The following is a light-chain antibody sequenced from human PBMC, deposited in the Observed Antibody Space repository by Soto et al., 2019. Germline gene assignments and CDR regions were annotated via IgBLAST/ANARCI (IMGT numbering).Light chain of an antibody. CDR2: EVT. Sequence: QSALTQPASVSGSPGQSITLSCTGANSDVNNYDYVSWYQQYPGLAPQLIISEVTNRPSVISDRFSGSKSANTAYLTISGLQAEDEAHYYCCSHTISGSGTPVFGGGTKVTVL. V-gene: IGLV2-14*01. CDR3: CSHTISGSGTPV. CDR1: NSDVNNYDY. J-gene: IGLJ2*01.